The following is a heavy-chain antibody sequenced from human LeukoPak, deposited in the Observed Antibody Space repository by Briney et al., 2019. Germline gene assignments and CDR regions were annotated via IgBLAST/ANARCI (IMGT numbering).Heavy chain of an antibody. V-gene: IGHV3-21*04. CDR3: VRERSVKARQEGGHLYYYYMDV. Sequence: GGSLRLSCAASKFIFGICTMNWVRQAPGKGLEWVSSISGGSHSIYYADSVKGRFTTSRDNAKDYLSLQMNSLRAEDTGVYYCVRERSVKARQEGGHLYYYYMDVWGNGTTVTVSS. CDR1: KFIFGICT. CDR2: ISGGSHSI. D-gene: IGHD6-6*01. J-gene: IGHJ6*03.